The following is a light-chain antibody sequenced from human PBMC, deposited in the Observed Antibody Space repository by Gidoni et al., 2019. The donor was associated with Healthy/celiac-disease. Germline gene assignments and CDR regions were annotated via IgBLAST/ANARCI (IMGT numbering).Light chain of an antibody. CDR2: GAS. V-gene: IGKV3-20*01. CDR3: QQYGSSPPYT. J-gene: IGKJ2*01. CDR1: QSVSSSY. Sequence: DIVLTQSPATLSLSPGERATLSCRASQSVSSSYLAWYQQKPGQAPRLLIYGASSSATGIPDRCSGSGSGTDFTLTISRLEPEDFAVYYCQQYGSSPPYTFGQGTKLEIK.